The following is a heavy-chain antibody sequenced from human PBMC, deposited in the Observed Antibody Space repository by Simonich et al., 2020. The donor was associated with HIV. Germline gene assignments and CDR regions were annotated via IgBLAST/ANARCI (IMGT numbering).Heavy chain of an antibody. CDR3: ARHFWVGESWGAFDF. Sequence: QVQLQQWGAGLLKPSETLSLTCAVYGGSFSGYYWSWIRQPPGKGLEWIGELNHSGTSNYNPSLKRRVTRSVDTSKNQFSLKLNSVTAADTAVYYCARHFWVGESWGAFDFWGQGTMVTVSS. J-gene: IGHJ3*01. D-gene: IGHD3-10*01. CDR1: GGSFSGYY. CDR2: LNHSGTS. V-gene: IGHV4-34*02.